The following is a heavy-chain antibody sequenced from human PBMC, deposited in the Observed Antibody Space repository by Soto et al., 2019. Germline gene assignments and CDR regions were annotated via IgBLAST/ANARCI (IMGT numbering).Heavy chain of an antibody. CDR1: GGTFSSYA. Sequence: QVQLVQSGAEVKKPGSSVKVSCKASGGTFSSYAISWVRQAPGQGLEWMGGIIPIFGTANYAQKFQGRVTITADESTRTAYMELSSLRSEDTAVYYCARDNFPGSGSKLTGYYYYYYGMDVWGQGTTVTVSS. V-gene: IGHV1-69*01. J-gene: IGHJ6*02. D-gene: IGHD3-10*01. CDR2: IIPIFGTA. CDR3: ARDNFPGSGSKLTGYYYYYYGMDV.